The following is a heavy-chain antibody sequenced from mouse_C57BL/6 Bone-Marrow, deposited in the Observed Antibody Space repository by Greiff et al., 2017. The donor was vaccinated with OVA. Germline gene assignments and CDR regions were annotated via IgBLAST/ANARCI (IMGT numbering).Heavy chain of an antibody. J-gene: IGHJ3*01. CDR3: ARALYYGSTWFAY. V-gene: IGHV1-18*01. CDR1: GYTFTDYN. Sequence: EVQLQQSGAELARPGASVKIPCKASGYTFTDYNMDWVKQSHGKSLEWIGDINPNNGGTIYNQKFKGKATLTVDKSSSTAYMELRSLTSEDTAVYYCARALYYGSTWFAYWGQGTLVTVSA. CDR2: INPNNGGT. D-gene: IGHD1-1*01.